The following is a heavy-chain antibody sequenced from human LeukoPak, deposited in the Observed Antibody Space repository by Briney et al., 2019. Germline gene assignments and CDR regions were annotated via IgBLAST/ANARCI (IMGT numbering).Heavy chain of an antibody. V-gene: IGHV1-18*01. CDR3: ARESHVTREDY. J-gene: IGHJ4*02. CDR1: GYTFTSYG. CDR2: ISANDGNT. D-gene: IGHD3-10*01. Sequence: VASVKVSFKASGYTFTSYGISWVRQAPGQGLEWMGWISANDGNTDYPQKLQGRVTMTTDTSTSTAYMELRSLRSDDTAVYYCARESHVTREDYWGQGTLVTVSS.